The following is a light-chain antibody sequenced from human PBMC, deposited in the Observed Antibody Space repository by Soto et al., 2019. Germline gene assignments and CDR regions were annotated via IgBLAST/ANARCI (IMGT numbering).Light chain of an antibody. CDR1: QSISTY. J-gene: IGKJ4*02. Sequence: DIQMTQSPSSLSASVGDRVTITCRASQSISTYLNWYQQKPGKAPKLLIYAASSLQSVVPSRFSGSGSVTDFSLTISRLQTEDFAIYYCHQTYSTIRTFGGGTKVEIK. CDR3: HQTYSTIRT. V-gene: IGKV1-39*01. CDR2: AAS.